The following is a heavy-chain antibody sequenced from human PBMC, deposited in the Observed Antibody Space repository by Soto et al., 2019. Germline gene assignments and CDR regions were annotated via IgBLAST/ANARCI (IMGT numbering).Heavy chain of an antibody. CDR1: GYTFTSYY. CDR2: INPSGGST. J-gene: IGHJ4*02. Sequence: QVQLVQSGAEVKKPVASVKVSCKASGYTFTSYYMHWVRQAPGQGLEWMVIINPSGGSTSYAQKFQRRVTMTRDTSTSTVYMELSSLRSEDTAVYYFAILAVAGTGVAYWGQGTLVTVSS. V-gene: IGHV1-46*01. CDR3: AILAVAGTGVAY. D-gene: IGHD6-19*01.